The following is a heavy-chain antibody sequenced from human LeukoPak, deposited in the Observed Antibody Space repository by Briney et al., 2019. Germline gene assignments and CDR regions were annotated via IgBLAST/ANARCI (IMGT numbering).Heavy chain of an antibody. CDR1: GFTFSSYT. D-gene: IGHD1-14*01. CDR2: ISGSGGST. J-gene: IGHJ4*02. CDR3: AKDNPPAGIYFDY. V-gene: IGHV3-23*01. Sequence: PGGSLRLSCAASGFTFSSYTMSWVRQAPGEGLEWVSSISGSGGSTYYADSVKGRFTIPRDNSKNTLYLQMNSLRAEDTAVFYCAKDNPPAGIYFDYWGQGILVTVSS.